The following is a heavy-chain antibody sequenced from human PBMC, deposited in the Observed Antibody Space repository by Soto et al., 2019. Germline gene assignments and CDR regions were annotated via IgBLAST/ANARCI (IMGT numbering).Heavy chain of an antibody. Sequence: GGSLRLSCKGSGFTFGDYAISWVRQAPGKGLEWVGFIKSEAYGGTTEYAASVKRRLGISRDDSKSIAYLQMNSLRIEDTAVYYCTRARYRTSSSYYYCLDVWGQGTTVTASS. J-gene: IGHJ6*02. CDR3: TRARYRTSSSYYYCLDV. V-gene: IGHV3-49*04. CDR1: GFTFGDYA. CDR2: IKSEAYGGTT. D-gene: IGHD6-6*01.